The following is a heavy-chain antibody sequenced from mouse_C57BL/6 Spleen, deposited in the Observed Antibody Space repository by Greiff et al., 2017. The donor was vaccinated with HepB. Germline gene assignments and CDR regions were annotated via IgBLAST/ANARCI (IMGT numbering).Heavy chain of an antibody. Sequence: QVQLQQPGAELVMPGASVKLSCKASGYTFTSYWMHWVKQRPGQGLEWIGEIDPSDSYTNYNQKFKGKSTLTVDKSSSTAYMQLSSLTSEDSAVYYCAHNWDYWGQGTTLTVSS. J-gene: IGHJ2*01. CDR3: AHNWDY. CDR2: IDPSDSYT. D-gene: IGHD4-1*01. V-gene: IGHV1-69*01. CDR1: GYTFTSYW.